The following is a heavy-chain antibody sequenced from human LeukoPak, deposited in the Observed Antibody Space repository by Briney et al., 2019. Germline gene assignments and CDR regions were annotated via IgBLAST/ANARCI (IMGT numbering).Heavy chain of an antibody. CDR3: AKVSGFYFDY. D-gene: IGHD3-10*01. V-gene: IGHV3-30*02. J-gene: IGHJ4*02. CDR2: IRYDRSNQ. CDR1: GFTFINYG. Sequence: GGSLRLSCAASGFTFINYGMHWVRQAPGKGLEWVAFIRYDRSNQYYADSVKGRFTISRDNSKNTVYLQMNSQRAGDAAALSFAKVSGFYFDYWGQGTVDSVSS.